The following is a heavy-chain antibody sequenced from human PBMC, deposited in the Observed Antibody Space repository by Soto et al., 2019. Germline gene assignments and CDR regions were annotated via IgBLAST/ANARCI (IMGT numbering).Heavy chain of an antibody. J-gene: IGHJ3*02. CDR2: IWNDGSNE. D-gene: IGHD3-10*01. Sequence: QLVESGGGVVQPGRSLRLSCAASGFTFSRDAMHWVRQAPDKGLEWVAFIWNDGSNEYYADSVKGRAIISRDNSENTVYLQMNSLRGEDTAVYFCVRDAADSGYAFDIWGQGTMVTVSS. V-gene: IGHV3-33*01. CDR1: GFTFSRDA. CDR3: VRDAADSGYAFDI.